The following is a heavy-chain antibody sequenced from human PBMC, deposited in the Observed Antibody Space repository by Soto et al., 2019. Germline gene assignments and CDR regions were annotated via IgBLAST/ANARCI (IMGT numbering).Heavy chain of an antibody. Sequence: PGGSLRLSCAASGFTFSSYSMNWVRQAPGKGLEWVSSISSSSSYIYYADSVKGRFTISRDNAKNSLYLQMNSLRAEDTAVYYCAKYYYDSRGYSWFDPSGQGTLVTVSS. J-gene: IGHJ5*02. D-gene: IGHD3-22*01. V-gene: IGHV3-21*01. CDR3: AKYYYDSRGYSWFDP. CDR1: GFTFSSYS. CDR2: ISSSSSYI.